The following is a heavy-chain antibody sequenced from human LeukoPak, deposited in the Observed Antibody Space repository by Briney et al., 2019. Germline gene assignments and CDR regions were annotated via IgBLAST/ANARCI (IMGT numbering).Heavy chain of an antibody. CDR2: ISGSGGST. J-gene: IGHJ4*02. D-gene: IGHD3-10*01. CDR3: AREWFGDQGGY. CDR1: GFTLSIYA. V-gene: IGHV3-23*01. Sequence: GGSLRLSCAASGFTLSIYAMSWVRQAPGKGLEWVSAISGSGGSTYYADSVKGRFTISRDNSKNTLYLQTNSLRAEDTAVYYCAREWFGDQGGYWGQGTLVTVSS.